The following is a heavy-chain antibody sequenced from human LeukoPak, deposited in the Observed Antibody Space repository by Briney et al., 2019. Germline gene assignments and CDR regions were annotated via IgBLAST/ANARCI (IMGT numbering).Heavy chain of an antibody. J-gene: IGHJ4*01. D-gene: IGHD1-1*01. V-gene: IGHV3-33*06. CDR3: AKGNWRYFDY. Sequence: PGGSLRLSCAASGFTFSSYGMHWVRQAPGKGLEWVAVIWYDGINKFHADSVRGRFTISRDNSKNTLYLQMNSLGADDTAVYYCAKGNWRYFDYWGHGTLVSVSS. CDR2: IWYDGINK. CDR1: GFTFSSYG.